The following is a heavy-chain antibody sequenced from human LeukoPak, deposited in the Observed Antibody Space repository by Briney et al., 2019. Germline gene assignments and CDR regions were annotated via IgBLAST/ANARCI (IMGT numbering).Heavy chain of an antibody. V-gene: IGHV1-69*05. D-gene: IGHD3-10*01. J-gene: IGHJ4*02. CDR2: IIPIFGTA. CDR1: GYTFTNHG. CDR3: AREKMVRGVIGFDY. Sequence: SVKVSCKASGYTFTNHGIHWVRQAPGQGFEWMGGIIPIFGTANYAQKFQGRVTITTDESTSTAYMELSSLRSEDTAVYYCAREKMVRGVIGFDYWGQGTLVTVSS.